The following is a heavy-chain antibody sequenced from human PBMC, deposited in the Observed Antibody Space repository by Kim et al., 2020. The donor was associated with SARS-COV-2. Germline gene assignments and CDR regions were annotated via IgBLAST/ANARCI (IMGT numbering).Heavy chain of an antibody. J-gene: IGHJ3*02. CDR2: ISSSSSYI. Sequence: GGSLRLSCAASGFTFSSYSMNWVRQAPGKGLEWVSSISSSSSYIYYADSVKGRFTISRDNAKNSLYLQMNSLRAEDTAVYYCARTPPWVYGDGPGAFDSWVQGTMVTVSS. CDR1: GFTFSSYS. D-gene: IGHD4-17*01. V-gene: IGHV3-21*01. CDR3: ARTPPWVYGDGPGAFDS.